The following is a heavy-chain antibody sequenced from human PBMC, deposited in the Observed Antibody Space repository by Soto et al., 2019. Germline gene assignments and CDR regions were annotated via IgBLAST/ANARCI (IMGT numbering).Heavy chain of an antibody. CDR1: GGTFSSYA. CDR2: IIPIFGTA. Sequence: SVKVSCKASGGTFSSYAISWVRQAPGQGLEWMGGIIPIFGTANYAQKFQGRVTITADESTSTAYMELSSLRSEDTAVYYCARLTLAHDSSGYHIFDYWGLGTLVTVSS. V-gene: IGHV1-69*13. CDR3: ARLTLAHDSSGYHIFDY. D-gene: IGHD3-22*01. J-gene: IGHJ4*02.